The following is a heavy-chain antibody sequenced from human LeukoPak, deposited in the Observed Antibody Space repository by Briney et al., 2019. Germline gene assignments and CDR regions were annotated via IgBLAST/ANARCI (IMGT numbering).Heavy chain of an antibody. V-gene: IGHV4-4*07. CDR3: AREDKQQLVRGYGFDY. J-gene: IGHJ4*02. D-gene: IGHD6-13*01. Sequence: SETLSLTCTVSGGSISSYYWSWIRQPAGKGLEWIGRIYTSGSTNYNPSLKSRVTMSVGTSKNQFSLKLSSVTAADTAVYYCAREDKQQLVRGYGFDYWGQGTLVTVSS. CDR2: IYTSGST. CDR1: GGSISSYY.